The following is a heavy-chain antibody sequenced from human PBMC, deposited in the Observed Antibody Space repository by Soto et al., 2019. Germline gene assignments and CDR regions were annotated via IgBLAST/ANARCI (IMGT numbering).Heavy chain of an antibody. V-gene: IGHV5-10-1*01. CDR3: ARQIYDSDTGPNFQYYFDS. CDR2: IDPSDSQT. D-gene: IGHD3-22*01. J-gene: IGHJ4*02. CDR1: GYSFAGYW. Sequence: CKGSGYSFAGYWITWVRQKPGKGLEWMGRIDPSDSQTYYSPSFRGHVTISVTKSITTVFLQWSSLRASDTAMYYCARQIYDSDTGPNFQYYFDSWGQGTPVTVSS.